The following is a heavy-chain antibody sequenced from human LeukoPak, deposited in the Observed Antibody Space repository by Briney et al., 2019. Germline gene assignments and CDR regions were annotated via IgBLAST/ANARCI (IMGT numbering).Heavy chain of an antibody. V-gene: IGHV3-7*01. CDR1: GFTFTTYW. CDR3: ARGGVYSTSAVDY. D-gene: IGHD6-6*01. CDR2: IKQDGTEK. Sequence: GSLRLSCAASGFTFTTYWMSWVRQAPGKGLEWVANIKQDGTEKYYVDSVKGRFTISRDNSKNTLYLQMNSLRADDTAVYYCARGGVYSTSAVDYWGQGTLVTVSS. J-gene: IGHJ4*02.